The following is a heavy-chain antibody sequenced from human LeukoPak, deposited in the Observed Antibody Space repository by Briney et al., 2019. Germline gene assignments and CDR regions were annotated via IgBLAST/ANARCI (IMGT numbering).Heavy chain of an antibody. CDR2: ISGSGGST. Sequence: HPGGSLRLSCAASGFTFSSYAMSWVRQAPGKGLEWVSAISGSGGSTHYADSVKGRFTISRDNSKNTLYLQMNSLRAEDTAVYYCAKYSGSYFPYYFDYWGQGTLVTVSS. V-gene: IGHV3-23*01. CDR3: AKYSGSYFPYYFDY. CDR1: GFTFSSYA. D-gene: IGHD1-26*01. J-gene: IGHJ4*02.